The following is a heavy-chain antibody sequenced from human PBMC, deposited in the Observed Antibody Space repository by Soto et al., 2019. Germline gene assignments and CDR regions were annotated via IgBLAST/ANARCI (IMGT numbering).Heavy chain of an antibody. Sequence: PGESLKLSGTASGYSFSRYLIGWVRQMPGKGLEWMGIIDPRDSETRYSPSFQGQVTISVDKFINTAYLQWSSLKASDTAMYYCATASTNYYYYYGMDAWGQGTTVTVSS. CDR2: IDPRDSET. CDR1: GYSFSRYL. CDR3: ATASTNYYYYYGMDA. J-gene: IGHJ6*02. V-gene: IGHV5-51*01.